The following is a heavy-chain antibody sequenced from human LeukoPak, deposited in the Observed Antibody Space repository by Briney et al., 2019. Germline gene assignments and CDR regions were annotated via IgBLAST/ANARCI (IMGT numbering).Heavy chain of an antibody. D-gene: IGHD6-19*01. CDR3: ARDRQGTGWYYFDY. Sequence: PGGSLRLSCAASGLTFSHYYMSWIRQAPGKGLEWVSYISPSGTTIDYADSVKGRFTISRDNAQNSLYLQMNSLRAEDTAVYYCARDRQGTGWYYFDYWGQGTLVTVSS. CDR2: ISPSGTTI. CDR1: GLTFSHYY. J-gene: IGHJ4*02. V-gene: IGHV3-11*04.